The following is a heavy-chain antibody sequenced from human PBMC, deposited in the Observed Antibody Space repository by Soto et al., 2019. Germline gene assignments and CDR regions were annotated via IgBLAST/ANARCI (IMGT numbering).Heavy chain of an antibody. V-gene: IGHV2-5*02. Sequence: SGPTLVNPTQTLTLTCTLSGFSLTTGGVGVAWIRQPPGKALEWLASIYWDDDKRYSPSLKSRLSVTKDTSKNQVVLTVTTLASVDTATYYCAHSPFYGDKLDSWGQGTLVTVS. CDR1: GFSLTTGGVG. J-gene: IGHJ4*02. CDR3: AHSPFYGDKLDS. D-gene: IGHD4-17*01. CDR2: IYWDDDK.